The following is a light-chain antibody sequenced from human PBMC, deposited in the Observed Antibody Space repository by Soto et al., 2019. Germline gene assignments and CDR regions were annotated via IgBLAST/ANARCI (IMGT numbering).Light chain of an antibody. CDR2: EVN. V-gene: IGLV2-14*01. Sequence: QSALTQPASVSGSPGKSVSISCSGTSSDIGDYKYVSWYQQHPGKAPKLVISEVNNRPLGVSNRFSGSKSGNPASLTLSALQAEDEADYYCSSYKTSITVFGGGTKLTVL. CDR1: SSDIGDYKY. CDR3: SSYKTSITV. J-gene: IGLJ3*02.